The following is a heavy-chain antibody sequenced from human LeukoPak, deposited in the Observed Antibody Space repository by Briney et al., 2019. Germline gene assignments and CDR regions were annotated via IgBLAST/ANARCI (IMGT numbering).Heavy chain of an antibody. CDR2: ISWNSGSI. D-gene: IGHD3-10*01. J-gene: IGHJ3*02. Sequence: GRSLRLSCAASGFTFDDYAMHWVRQAPGKGLEWVSGISWNSGSIGYADSVKGRFTISRDNAKNSLYLQMNSLRAEDTAVYYCASIITMVRGVPAGAFDIWGQGTMVTVSS. CDR3: ASIITMVRGVPAGAFDI. CDR1: GFTFDDYA. V-gene: IGHV3-9*01.